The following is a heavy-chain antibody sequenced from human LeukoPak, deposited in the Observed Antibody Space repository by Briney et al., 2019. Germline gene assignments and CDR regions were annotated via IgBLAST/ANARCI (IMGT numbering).Heavy chain of an antibody. V-gene: IGHV1-2*06. CDR3: ARARIAAAGVTDNY. D-gene: IGHD6-13*01. CDR2: INPNSDGT. Sequence: RASVKVSCKASGYTFTGYYMHWVRQAPGQGLEWMGRINPNSDGTNYAQKFQGRVTMTRDTSISTAYMELSRLRSDATAVYYCARARIAAAGVTDNYWGQGTLVTVSS. J-gene: IGHJ4*02. CDR1: GYTFTGYY.